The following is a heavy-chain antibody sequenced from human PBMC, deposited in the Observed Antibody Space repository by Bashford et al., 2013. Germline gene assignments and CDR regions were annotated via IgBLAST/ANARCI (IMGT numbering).Heavy chain of an antibody. V-gene: IGHV3-21*01. J-gene: IGHJ4*02. CDR2: VSATSGYI. Sequence: GGSLRLSCAASGFSFSIYSMNWVRQAPGKGLEWISSVSATSGYIYYADSVKGRFTISRDNAKNSLYLQMNTLRDEDTAVYYCARDAGSYRYPTDYWGQGTLVTVSS. D-gene: IGHD3-16*02. CDR3: ARDAGSYRYPTDY. CDR1: GFSFSIYS.